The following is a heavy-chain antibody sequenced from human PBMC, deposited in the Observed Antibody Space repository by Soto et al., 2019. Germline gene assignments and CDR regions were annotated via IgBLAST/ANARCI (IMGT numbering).Heavy chain of an antibody. D-gene: IGHD2-15*01. CDR2: VTGSGGST. CDR3: ARHPKRLGSLMFDY. J-gene: IGHJ4*02. Sequence: GGSLRLSCAASGFIFGNYAMTWVRQAPGKGLEWVSAVTGSGGSTYYADSVKGRFSISRDNSKNTLHLQMNALRAEDTAVYYCARHPKRLGSLMFDYWGQGTLVTVSS. V-gene: IGHV3-23*01. CDR1: GFIFGNYA.